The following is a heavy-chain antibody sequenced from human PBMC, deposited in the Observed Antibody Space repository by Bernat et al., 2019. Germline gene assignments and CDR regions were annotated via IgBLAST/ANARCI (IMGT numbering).Heavy chain of an antibody. Sequence: EVQLVESGGGLVQPGGSLRLSCAASGFSFSSYSMNWVRQAPGKGLEWVSSISSSSSYIYYADSVKGRFTISRDNAKNSLYLQMNSLRAEDTAVYYCARRWLTIASFAFDIWGQGTMVTVSS. D-gene: IGHD5-24*01. CDR3: ARRWLTIASFAFDI. CDR2: ISSSSSYI. J-gene: IGHJ3*02. V-gene: IGHV3-21*01. CDR1: GFSFSSYS.